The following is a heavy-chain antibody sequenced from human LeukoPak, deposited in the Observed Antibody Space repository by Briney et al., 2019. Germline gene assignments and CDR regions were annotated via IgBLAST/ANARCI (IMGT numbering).Heavy chain of an antibody. D-gene: IGHD6-19*01. Sequence: ASVKVSCKASGGTFSSYAISWMRQAPGQGLEWMGGIIPIFGTANYAQKFQGRVTITADKSTSTAYMELSSLRSEDTAVYYCARVGYSSGWSRAYYYYYMDVWGKGTTVTVSS. J-gene: IGHJ6*03. CDR1: GGTFSSYA. V-gene: IGHV1-69*06. CDR2: IIPIFGTA. CDR3: ARVGYSSGWSRAYYYYYMDV.